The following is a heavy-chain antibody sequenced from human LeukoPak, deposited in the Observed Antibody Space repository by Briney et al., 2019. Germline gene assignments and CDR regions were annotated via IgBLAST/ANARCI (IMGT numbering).Heavy chain of an antibody. CDR1: GGSISSYY. CDR2: IYYSGST. V-gene: IGHV4-59*08. Sequence: SETLSLTCTASGGSISSYYWSWIRQPPGKGLEWIGYIYYSGSTNYNPSLKSRVTISVDTSENQFSLKLSSVTAADTAVYYCARWVDYGSGSYYNPVGFDYWGQGTLVTVSS. CDR3: ARWVDYGSGSYYNPVGFDY. J-gene: IGHJ4*02. D-gene: IGHD3-10*01.